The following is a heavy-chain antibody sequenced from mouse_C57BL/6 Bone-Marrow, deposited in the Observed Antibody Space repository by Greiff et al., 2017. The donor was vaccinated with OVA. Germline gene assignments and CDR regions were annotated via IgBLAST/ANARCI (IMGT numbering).Heavy chain of an antibody. CDR2: ISSGGSYT. CDR1: GFTFSSYG. V-gene: IGHV5-6*01. D-gene: IGHD2-4*01. CDR3: ARHGDYDSFYAMDY. Sequence: DVQLQESGGDLVKPGGSLKLSCAASGFTFSSYGMSWVRQTPDKRLEWVATISSGGSYTYYPDSVKGRFTISRDNAKNTLYLQMSSLKSEDTAMYYCARHGDYDSFYAMDYWGQGTSVTVSS. J-gene: IGHJ4*01.